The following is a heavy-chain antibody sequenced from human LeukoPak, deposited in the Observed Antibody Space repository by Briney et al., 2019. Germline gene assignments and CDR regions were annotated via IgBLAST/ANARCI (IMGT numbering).Heavy chain of an antibody. J-gene: IGHJ4*02. D-gene: IGHD3-3*02. CDR2: VTPKSGDT. V-gene: IGHV1-2*02. CDR3: ARVRLADERAWAY. Sequence: ASAKVSCKASGYTFSDFYIHWVRQAPGQGLXXXGWVTPKSGDTYSPQRFQGRVTMTRDASISTAYMELSSLRSDDTAVYFCARVRLADERAWAYWGQGTLVTVSS. CDR1: GYTFSDFY.